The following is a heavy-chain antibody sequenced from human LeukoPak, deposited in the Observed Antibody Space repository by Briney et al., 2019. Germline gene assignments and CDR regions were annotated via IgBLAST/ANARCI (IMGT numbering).Heavy chain of an antibody. CDR3: ARAYCSSTSCYAAGYGMDV. Sequence: ASVKVSCKASGYTFTGYYMHWVRQAPGQGLEWMGWINPNSGGTNYAQKFQGWVTMTRDTSISTAYMELSRLRSDDTAVYYCARAYCSSTSCYAAGYGMDVWGQGTTVTVSS. D-gene: IGHD2-2*01. V-gene: IGHV1-2*04. CDR1: GYTFTGYY. CDR2: INPNSGGT. J-gene: IGHJ6*02.